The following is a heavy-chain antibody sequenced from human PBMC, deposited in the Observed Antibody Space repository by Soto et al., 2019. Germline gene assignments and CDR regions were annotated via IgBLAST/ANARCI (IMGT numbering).Heavy chain of an antibody. J-gene: IGHJ6*02. CDR2: IYYNGNT. D-gene: IGHD4-17*01. Sequence: SETLSLTCTISGRSIXDDDYYWNWIRQSPGKGLEWIGHIYYNGNTYYNPSLKSRLTMSLDTSQNQFSLHLTSVIAADSALYFCARATTVTSSFFFYGLDIWGQGTTVTVSS. CDR1: GRSIXDDDYY. CDR3: ARATTVTSSFFFYGLDI. V-gene: IGHV4-30-4*01.